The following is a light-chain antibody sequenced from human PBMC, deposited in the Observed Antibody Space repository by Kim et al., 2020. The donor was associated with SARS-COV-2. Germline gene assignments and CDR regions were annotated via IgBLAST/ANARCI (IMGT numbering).Light chain of an antibody. CDR3: HQYYSLPPT. CDR2: WAS. CDR1: QSVLSSPSNQNF. J-gene: IGKJ1*01. Sequence: ATINCKASQSVLSSPSNQNFLAWYQQKPGQPPNLLIYWASTRESGVPDRFSGSGSATDFTLTISSLQAEDVAVYYCHQYYSLPPTFGQGTKVDIK. V-gene: IGKV4-1*01.